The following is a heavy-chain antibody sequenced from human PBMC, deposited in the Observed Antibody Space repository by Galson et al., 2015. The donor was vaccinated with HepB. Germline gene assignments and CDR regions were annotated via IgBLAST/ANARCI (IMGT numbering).Heavy chain of an antibody. CDR3: AKGTLSNVYYFDY. D-gene: IGHD3-3*02. CDR2: ISATGGST. Sequence: SLRLSCAASGFTFSSYAMSWVRQAPGKGLEWVSAISATGGSTYYADSVKGRFTVSRDNSINTVYLQMTNLRAEDTAVYYCAKGTLSNVYYFDYWGQGTPVTVAS. J-gene: IGHJ4*02. CDR1: GFTFSSYA. V-gene: IGHV3-23*01.